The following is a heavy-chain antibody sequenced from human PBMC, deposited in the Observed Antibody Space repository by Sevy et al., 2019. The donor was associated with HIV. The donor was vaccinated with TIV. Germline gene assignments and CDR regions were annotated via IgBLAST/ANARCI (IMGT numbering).Heavy chain of an antibody. J-gene: IGHJ3*02. CDR2: IKQDGSEK. CDR3: ARHWWNHDAFDI. D-gene: IGHD1-1*01. Sequence: GGSLRLSCAASGFTFSSYWMSWVRQAPGKGLEWVANIKQDGSEKYYVDSVKGRFTISGAYAKNSLYLQMNSLRAEDTAVYYCARHWWNHDAFDIWGQGTMVTVSS. CDR1: GFTFSSYW. V-gene: IGHV3-7*01.